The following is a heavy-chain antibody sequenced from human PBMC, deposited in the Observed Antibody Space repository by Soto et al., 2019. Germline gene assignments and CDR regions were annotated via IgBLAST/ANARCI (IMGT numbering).Heavy chain of an antibody. J-gene: IGHJ4*02. V-gene: IGHV3-23*01. CDR3: AKNLEAHCSGGSCYFGSFDY. CDR2: ISGSGGST. CDR1: GFTFSDAW. D-gene: IGHD2-15*01. Sequence: GGSLRLSCAASGFTFSDAWMSWVRQAPGKGLEWVSAISGSGGSTYYADSVKGRFTISRDNSKNTLYLQMNSLRAEDTAVYYCAKNLEAHCSGGSCYFGSFDYWGQGTLVTVSS.